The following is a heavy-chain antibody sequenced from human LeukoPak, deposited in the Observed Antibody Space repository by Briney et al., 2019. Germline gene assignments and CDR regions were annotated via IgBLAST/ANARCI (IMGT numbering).Heavy chain of an antibody. D-gene: IGHD6-13*01. CDR3: ARDGYSSSWYGSLGWFDP. V-gene: IGHV4-61*02. CDR2: IYTSGST. J-gene: IGHJ5*02. CDR1: GGSISSGSYY. Sequence: SETLSLTCTVSGGSISSGSYYWSWIRQPAGKGLEWIGRIYTSGSTNYNPSLKSRVTISVDTSENQFSLKLSSVTAADTAVYYCARDGYSSSWYGSLGWFDPWGQGTLVTVSS.